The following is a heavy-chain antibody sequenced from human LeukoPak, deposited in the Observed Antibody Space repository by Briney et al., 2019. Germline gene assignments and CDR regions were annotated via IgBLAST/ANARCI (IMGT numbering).Heavy chain of an antibody. CDR1: GGSISSSSYY. CDR2: IYYSGST. J-gene: IGHJ4*02. Sequence: SETLSLTCTVSGGSISSSSYYWGWIRQPPGKGLEWIGSIYYSGSTYYNPSLKSRVTISVDTSKNQFSLKPSSVTAADTAVYYCARDRAPFDSWGQGTLVTVSS. CDR3: ARDRAPFDS. V-gene: IGHV4-39*07.